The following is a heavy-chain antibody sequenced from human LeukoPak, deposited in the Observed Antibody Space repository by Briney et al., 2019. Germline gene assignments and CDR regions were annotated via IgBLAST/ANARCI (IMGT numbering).Heavy chain of an antibody. CDR2: IYYSGST. Sequence: SETLSLTCTVSGGSISSYYWSWIRQPPGKGLEWIGCIYYSGSTNYNPSLKSRVTISVDTSKNQFSLKLSSVTAADTAVYYCARATSYYYDSSGYYIDYWGQGTLVTVSS. CDR1: GGSISSYY. D-gene: IGHD3-22*01. J-gene: IGHJ4*02. CDR3: ARATSYYYDSSGYYIDY. V-gene: IGHV4-59*01.